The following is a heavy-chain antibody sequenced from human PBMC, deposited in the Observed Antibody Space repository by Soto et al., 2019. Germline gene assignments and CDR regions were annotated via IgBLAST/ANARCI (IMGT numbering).Heavy chain of an antibody. CDR2: IIPIFGTA. CDR3: ARSRKTPQSEGSYYEFLSGYPNPFWFDP. J-gene: IGHJ5*02. Sequence: QVQLVQSGAEVKKPGSSVKVSCKASGGTFSSYAISWVRQAPGQGLEWMGGIIPIFGTANYAQKFQGRVTILAKESTSTAYMGVCNLGAEETGVYYGARSRKTPQSEGSYYEFLSGYPNPFWFDPCGQGTLVTVSS. V-gene: IGHV1-69*01. CDR1: GGTFSSYA. D-gene: IGHD3-3*01.